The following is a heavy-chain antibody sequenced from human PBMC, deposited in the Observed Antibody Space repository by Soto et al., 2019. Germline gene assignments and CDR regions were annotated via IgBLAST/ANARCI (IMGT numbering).Heavy chain of an antibody. J-gene: IGHJ6*03. CDR2: ISSSSSTI. Sequence: EVQLVESGGGLVQPGGSLRLSCAASGFTFSSYSMNWVRQAPGKGLEWVSYISSSSSTIYYADSVKGRFTISRDNAKNLLYLQMNSLRAEDTAVYYCARDFSGTLGSGSSNYYYYYYYMDVWGKGTTVTVSS. CDR1: GFTFSSYS. V-gene: IGHV3-48*01. CDR3: ARDFSGTLGSGSSNYYYYYYYMDV. D-gene: IGHD3-10*01.